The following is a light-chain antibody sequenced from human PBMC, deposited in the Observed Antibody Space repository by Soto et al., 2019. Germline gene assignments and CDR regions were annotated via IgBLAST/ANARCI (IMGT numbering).Light chain of an antibody. CDR2: DVI. CDR1: SSDVGGYNY. V-gene: IGLV2-14*01. J-gene: IGLJ2*01. CDR3: SSSTSSSTLGV. Sequence: QSVLTQPASVSGSPGQSITISCTGTSSDVGGYNYVSWYQQHPGKAPKLMIYDVINRPSGVSNRFSGSKSGNTASLTISGLLDVDEEDDYCSSSTSSSTLGVFGGGTKLTVL.